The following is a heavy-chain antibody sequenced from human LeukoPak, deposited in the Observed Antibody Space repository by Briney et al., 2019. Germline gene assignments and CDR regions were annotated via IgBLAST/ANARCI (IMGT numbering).Heavy chain of an antibody. CDR3: VRDSGYSSSWYLIDDDFDI. CDR2: IHYSGRT. CDR1: GGSVSGYY. D-gene: IGHD6-13*01. V-gene: IGHV4-59*02. J-gene: IGHJ3*02. Sequence: SETLSLTCAVSGGSVSGYYWSWVRQFPGRRLEWIGYIHYSGRTNYNPSLKSRITLSLETSSNQISLELKSVTSADTALYYCVRDSGYSSSWYLIDDDFDIWGQGTMVIVSA.